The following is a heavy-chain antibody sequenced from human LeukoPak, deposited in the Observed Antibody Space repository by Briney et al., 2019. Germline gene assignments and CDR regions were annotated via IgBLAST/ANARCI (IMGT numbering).Heavy chain of an antibody. Sequence: GGSLRLSCAASGFTFSSYAMHWVRQAPGKGLEWVAVISYDGSNKYYADSVKGRFTISRDNSKNTLYPQMNSLRAEDTAVYSCARDTYSSSWYSLDYWGQGTLVTVSS. CDR1: GFTFSSYA. CDR2: ISYDGSNK. D-gene: IGHD6-13*01. CDR3: ARDTYSSSWYSLDY. V-gene: IGHV3-30-3*01. J-gene: IGHJ4*02.